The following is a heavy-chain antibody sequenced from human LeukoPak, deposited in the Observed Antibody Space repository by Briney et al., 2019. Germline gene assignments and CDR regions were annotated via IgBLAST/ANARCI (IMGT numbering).Heavy chain of an antibody. Sequence: ASVKVSCKASGYTFTSYGISWVRQAPGQGLEWMGWISAYNGNTNYAQKLQGRVTMTTDTSTSTAYMELRSLRSDDTAVYYCARDLYLLRGYSVYEARWQLYGMDVWGRGTTVTVSS. D-gene: IGHD5/OR15-5a*01. V-gene: IGHV1-18*01. CDR1: GYTFTSYG. J-gene: IGHJ6*02. CDR3: ARDLYLLRGYSVYEARWQLYGMDV. CDR2: ISAYNGNT.